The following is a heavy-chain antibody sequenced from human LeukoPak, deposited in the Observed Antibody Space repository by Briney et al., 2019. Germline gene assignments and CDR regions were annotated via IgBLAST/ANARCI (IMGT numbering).Heavy chain of an antibody. CDR3: ARGTLYYGSGSYHNWFDP. CDR2: IYYSGST. CDR1: GGSISSGDYY. V-gene: IGHV4-30-4*01. Sequence: PSETLSLTCTVSGGSISSGDYYWSWIGQPPGKGLEWIWYIYYSGSTYYSPSLKSRVTISVDTSKNHFSLKLSSVTAADTAVYYCARGTLYYGSGSYHNWFDPWGQGTLVTVSS. J-gene: IGHJ5*02. D-gene: IGHD3-10*01.